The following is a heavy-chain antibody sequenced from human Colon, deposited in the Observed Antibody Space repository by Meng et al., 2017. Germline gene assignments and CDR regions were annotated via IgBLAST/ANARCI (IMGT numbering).Heavy chain of an antibody. J-gene: IGHJ4*02. D-gene: IGHD5-24*01. V-gene: IGHV3-33*01. CDR3: PRDIQEVATVNDPYFDY. CDR1: GFTFSSYG. Sequence: SLKLSCAASGFTFSSYGMHWVRQAPGKGLEWVAVIWYDGSNKYYADSVKGRFTIPRDNSKNTLYLQLNSLRADDTAVYYCPRDIQEVATVNDPYFDYWGQGTLVTVSS. CDR2: IWYDGSNK.